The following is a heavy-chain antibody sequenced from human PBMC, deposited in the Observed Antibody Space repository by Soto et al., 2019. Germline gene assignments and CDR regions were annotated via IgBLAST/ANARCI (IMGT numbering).Heavy chain of an antibody. D-gene: IGHD1-1*01. Sequence: ASVKVSCKVSGYTLTELSMHWVRQAPGKGLEWKGGFDPEDGETIYAQKFQGRVTMTEDTSTDTAYMELSSLRSEDTAVYYCATASTDVQLERRSYYYYMDVWGKGTTVTVSS. CDR2: FDPEDGET. CDR1: GYTLTELS. CDR3: ATASTDVQLERRSYYYYMDV. J-gene: IGHJ6*03. V-gene: IGHV1-24*01.